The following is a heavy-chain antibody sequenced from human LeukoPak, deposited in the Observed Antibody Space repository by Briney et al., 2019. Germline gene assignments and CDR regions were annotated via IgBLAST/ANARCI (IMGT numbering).Heavy chain of an antibody. Sequence: PSETLSLTCTVSGGSISSSSYYWGWIRQPPGKGLEWIGSIYYSGSTYYNPSLKSRVTISVDTSKNQFSLKLSSVTAADTAVYYCAREGYSGYDWARSNDFQGSSWGQGTLVTVSS. CDR2: IYYSGST. D-gene: IGHD5-12*01. V-gene: IGHV4-39*07. CDR1: GGSISSSSYY. CDR3: AREGYSGYDWARSNDFQGSS. J-gene: IGHJ4*02.